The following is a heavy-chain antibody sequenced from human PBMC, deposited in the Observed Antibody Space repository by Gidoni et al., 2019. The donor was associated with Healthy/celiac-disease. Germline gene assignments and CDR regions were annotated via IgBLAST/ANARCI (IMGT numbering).Heavy chain of an antibody. Sequence: QVQLVQSGAEVKKPGASVKVSCKASGYPFPSYYMHWVRQAPGQGLEWMGIINPSGGSTSYAQKFQGRVTMTRDTSTSTVYMELSSLRSEDTAVYYCARDRSPDYDFWSGYSNLFDYWGQGTLVTVSS. D-gene: IGHD3-3*01. CDR2: INPSGGST. CDR1: GYPFPSYY. CDR3: ARDRSPDYDFWSGYSNLFDY. J-gene: IGHJ4*02. V-gene: IGHV1-46*03.